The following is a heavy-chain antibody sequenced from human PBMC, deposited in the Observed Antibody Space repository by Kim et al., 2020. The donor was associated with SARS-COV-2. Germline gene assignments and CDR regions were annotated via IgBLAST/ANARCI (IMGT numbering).Heavy chain of an antibody. CDR2: IYYSGST. CDR3: ARDTHCRSWPNSFYYYGM. V-gene: IGHV4-59*01. D-gene: IGHD6-13*01. Sequence: SETLSLTCTVSGGSISSYYWSWIRQPPGKGLEWIGYIYYSGSTNYNPSLKSRVTISVDTSKNQFSLKLSSVTAADTAVYYCARDTHCRSWPNSFYYYGM. J-gene: IGHJ6*01. CDR1: GGSISSYY.